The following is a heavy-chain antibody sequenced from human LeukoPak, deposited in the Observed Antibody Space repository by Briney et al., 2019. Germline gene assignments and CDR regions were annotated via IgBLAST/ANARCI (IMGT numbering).Heavy chain of an antibody. CDR2: INPNSGGT. D-gene: IGHD3-16*01. V-gene: IGHV1-2*02. J-gene: IGHJ4*02. CDR3: ARPLGSQGSYPLYNY. CDR1: GYTFTSYA. Sequence: ASVKVSCKASGYTFTSYAMNWVRQAPGQGLEWMGWINPNSGGTNYAQKFQGRVTMTRDTSISTAYMELSRPRSDDTAVYYCARPLGSQGSYPLYNYWGQGTLVTVSS.